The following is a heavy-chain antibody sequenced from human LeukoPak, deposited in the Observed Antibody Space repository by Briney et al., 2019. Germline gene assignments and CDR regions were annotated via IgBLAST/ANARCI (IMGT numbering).Heavy chain of an antibody. CDR2: IYTSGTT. D-gene: IGHD3-10*01. Sequence: SETLSLTCTVSGGSFSTYYWSWIRQPAGKGLEWIGHIYTSGTTNYNPSLKSRVTMSVDTSKNKFSLKLSSVTAADTAVYYCARDSGTTGEVKFDPWGQGTLVTVSS. CDR3: ARDSGTTGEVKFDP. CDR1: GGSFSTYY. V-gene: IGHV4-4*07. J-gene: IGHJ5*02.